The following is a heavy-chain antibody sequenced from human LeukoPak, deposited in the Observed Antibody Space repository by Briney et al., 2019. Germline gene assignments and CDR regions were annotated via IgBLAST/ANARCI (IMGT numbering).Heavy chain of an antibody. CDR2: INHSGST. CDR1: SGSFSTYY. J-gene: IGHJ4*02. CDR3: ARRGRTTVVRHQFDY. D-gene: IGHD4-23*01. V-gene: IGHV4-34*01. Sequence: SETLSLTCAVYSGSFSTYYWNWIRQPPGKGLEWIGEINHSGSTNYNPSLKSRVTISVDTSKNQFSLKLSSVTAADTAVYYCARRGRTTVVRHQFDYWGQGTLVTVSS.